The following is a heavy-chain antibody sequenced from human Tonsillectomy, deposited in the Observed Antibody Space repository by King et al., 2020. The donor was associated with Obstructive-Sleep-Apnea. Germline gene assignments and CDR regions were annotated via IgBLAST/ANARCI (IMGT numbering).Heavy chain of an antibody. J-gene: IGHJ2*01. CDR2: IYYSGST. CDR1: GGSISSYY. CDR3: ARGNEHWYFDL. D-gene: IGHD1-1*01. Sequence: VQLQESGPGLVKPSETLSLTCTVSGGSISSYYWSWIRQPPGKGLECIGYIYYSGSTNYNPSLKGRFTKSVDTSKNQFSLKLSSVTAADTAVYYCARGNEHWYFDLWGRGTLVTVSS. V-gene: IGHV4-59*01.